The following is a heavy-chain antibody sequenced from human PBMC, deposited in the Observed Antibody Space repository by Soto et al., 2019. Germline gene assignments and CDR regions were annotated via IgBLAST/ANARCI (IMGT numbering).Heavy chain of an antibody. D-gene: IGHD3-9*01. CDR2: INAGNGNT. V-gene: IGHV1-3*01. Sequence: QVQLVQSGAEVKKPGASVKVSCKASGYTFTSYAMHWVRQAPGQRLEWMGWINAGNGNTKYSQKFQGRVTITRDTSASTAYMELSSLRSEDTAVYYCARGPVYYDILTGYSYYYYGMDVWGQGTTVTVSS. CDR1: GYTFTSYA. J-gene: IGHJ6*02. CDR3: ARGPVYYDILTGYSYYYYGMDV.